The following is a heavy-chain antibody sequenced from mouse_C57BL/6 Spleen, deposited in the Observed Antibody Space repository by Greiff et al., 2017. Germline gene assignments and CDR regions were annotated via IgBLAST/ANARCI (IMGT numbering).Heavy chain of an antibody. V-gene: IGHV1-80*01. Sequence: QVQLQQSGAELVKPGASVKISCKASGYAFSSYWMNWVKQRPGKGLDRIGQSYPGAGDSNYNGKFKGKATLTADKSSSTADMQLSSLTAEDSAVYFCARKTAGAMDYWGQGTSVTVSS. CDR1: GYAFSSYW. D-gene: IGHD1-2*01. CDR3: ARKTAGAMDY. J-gene: IGHJ4*01. CDR2: SYPGAGDS.